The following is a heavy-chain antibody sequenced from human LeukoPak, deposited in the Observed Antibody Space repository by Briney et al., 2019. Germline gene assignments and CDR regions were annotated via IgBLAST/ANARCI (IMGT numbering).Heavy chain of an antibody. D-gene: IGHD4-17*01. CDR2: IDSSGSYT. J-gene: IGHJ4*02. Sequence: GGSLRLSCAASGFAFGNYAMGWVLQAPGKGLEWVSSIDSSGSYTPSADSVKGRFTISRDNSENTVYLQMNSLRAEDTAVYSCAKISTVTANFDHWGQGTLVTVSS. V-gene: IGHV3-23*01. CDR3: AKISTVTANFDH. CDR1: GFAFGNYA.